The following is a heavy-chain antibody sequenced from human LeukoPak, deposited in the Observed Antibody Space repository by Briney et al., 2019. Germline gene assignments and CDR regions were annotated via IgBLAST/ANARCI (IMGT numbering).Heavy chain of an antibody. CDR2: ISCSGGGT. Sequence: GGSLRLSCAASGFTFSSYAVSWVRQAPGKGLEWVSAISCSGGGTYHADSVKGRFTISRDNSKNTLYLQMNSLSTEDTAIYYCAKTTTGYSSGRYPGWPVDYWGQGTLVTVSS. CDR3: AKTTTGYSSGRYPGWPVDY. CDR1: GFTFSSYA. D-gene: IGHD6-19*01. V-gene: IGHV3-23*01. J-gene: IGHJ4*02.